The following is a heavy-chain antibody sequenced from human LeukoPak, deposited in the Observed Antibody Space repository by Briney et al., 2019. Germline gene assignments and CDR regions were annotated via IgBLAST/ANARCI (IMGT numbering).Heavy chain of an antibody. V-gene: IGHV3-48*01. CDR2: ISSSSSTI. Sequence: GGSLRLSCAASGFTFSSYSMNWVRQAPGEGREWVSYISSSSSTIYYADAVKGRFTISRDNAKNSLYLQMNSLRAEDTAVYCCARDSPYCGGDCYYDYWGQGTLVTVSS. J-gene: IGHJ4*02. CDR1: GFTFSSYS. CDR3: ARDSPYCGGDCYYDY. D-gene: IGHD2-21*01.